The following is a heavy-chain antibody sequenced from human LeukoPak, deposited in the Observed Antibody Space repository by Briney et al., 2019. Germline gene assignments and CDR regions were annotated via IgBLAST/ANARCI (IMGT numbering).Heavy chain of an antibody. D-gene: IGHD3-10*02. CDR2: ISYDGSNK. V-gene: IGHV3-30*18. J-gene: IGHJ4*02. CDR3: AKDCSWGLDY. Sequence: PGRSLRLSCAASGFTFSSYGMHWVRKAPGKGLEWVAVISYDGSNKYYADSVKGRFTISRDNSKNTLYLQMNSLRAEDTAVYYCAKDCSWGLDYWGQGTLVTVSS. CDR1: GFTFSSYG.